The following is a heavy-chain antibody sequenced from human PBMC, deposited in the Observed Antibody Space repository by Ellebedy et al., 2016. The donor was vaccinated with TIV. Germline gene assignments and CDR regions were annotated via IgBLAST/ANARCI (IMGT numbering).Heavy chain of an antibody. V-gene: IGHV3-48*02. CDR2: IRTTEKTM. Sequence: PGGSLRLSCAASGFTFSTYTMNWVRQVPGKGLEWISHIRTTEKTMFYADSVKGRFTVSRDDARNSLFLQMHSLGDEETGVYYCARDSAYAFDVWGQGTMVTVSS. J-gene: IGHJ3*01. CDR1: GFTFSTYT. CDR3: ARDSAYAFDV.